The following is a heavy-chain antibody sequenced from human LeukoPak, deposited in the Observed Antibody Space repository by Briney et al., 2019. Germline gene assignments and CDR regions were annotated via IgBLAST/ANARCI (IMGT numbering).Heavy chain of an antibody. CDR1: GFTFSSYW. CDR2: INHSGST. Sequence: GSLRLSCAASGFTFSSYWMSWVRQPPGKGLEWIGEINHSGSTNYNPSLKSRVTISVDTSKNQFSLKLSSVTAADTAVYYCARGGTYYYDSSGYYHTYWGQGTLVTVSS. J-gene: IGHJ4*02. D-gene: IGHD3-22*01. V-gene: IGHV4-34*01. CDR3: ARGGTYYYDSSGYYHTY.